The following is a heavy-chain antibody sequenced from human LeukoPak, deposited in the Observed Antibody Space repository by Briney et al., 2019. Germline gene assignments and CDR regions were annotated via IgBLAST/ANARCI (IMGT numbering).Heavy chain of an antibody. D-gene: IGHD2-8*02. V-gene: IGHV3-33*01. J-gene: IGHJ4*02. CDR3: ARDFSPGYFDN. Sequence: GGSLRLSCAASGFTFNNYDMHWVRQAPGKGLEWVAVIWYDGSNKYYADSVKGRFIISRDNSKNTLYVQMNSLRAEDTAVYYCARDFSPGYFDNWGQGTLVTVSS. CDR1: GFTFNNYD. CDR2: IWYDGSNK.